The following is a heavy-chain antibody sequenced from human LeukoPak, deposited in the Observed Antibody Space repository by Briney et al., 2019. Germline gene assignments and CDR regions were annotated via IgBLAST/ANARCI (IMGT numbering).Heavy chain of an antibody. CDR2: INPNSGNT. CDR1: GYTFTRYD. V-gene: IGHV1-8*01. J-gene: IGHJ6*03. D-gene: IGHD6-13*01. CDR3: ARRRSSSWYYYYYYLDV. Sequence: ASVKVSCKASGYTFTRYDINWVRQATGQGLEWMGWINPNSGNTGYAQKFQGRVTMTRNNSISTAYMELSSLRSEDTAVYYCARRRSSSWYYYYYYLDVWGKGTTVTVSS.